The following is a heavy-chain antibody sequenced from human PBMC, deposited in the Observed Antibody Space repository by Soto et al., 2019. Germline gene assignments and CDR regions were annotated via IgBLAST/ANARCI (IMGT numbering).Heavy chain of an antibody. D-gene: IGHD1-26*01. Sequence: QVHLVESGGDVVQPGGSLRLSCAGSRFTFSSYAMHWVRQAPGKGLEWVSVISPDGSDTFYAESVKGRFTISRDNSKNTMYVQMNSLRPVDSAIYYCARDGGSPGNYYSASDLWGQGTMVTVSS. J-gene: IGHJ3*01. V-gene: IGHV3-30*04. CDR2: ISPDGSDT. CDR1: RFTFSSYA. CDR3: ARDGGSPGNYYSASDL.